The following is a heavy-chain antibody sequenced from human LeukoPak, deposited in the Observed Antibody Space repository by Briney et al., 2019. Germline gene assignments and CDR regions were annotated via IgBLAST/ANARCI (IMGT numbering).Heavy chain of an antibody. Sequence: GGSLRLSCAVSGFTVSSKYMSWVRQAPGKGLEWVSVIYSSGDTYYADSVKGRFSISRDNAKNSLYLQMNSLRAEDTAVYYCARGDPTLMYYFDYWGQGTLVTVSS. CDR1: GFTVSSKY. J-gene: IGHJ4*02. D-gene: IGHD2-21*02. CDR2: IYSSGDT. CDR3: ARGDPTLMYYFDY. V-gene: IGHV3-66*01.